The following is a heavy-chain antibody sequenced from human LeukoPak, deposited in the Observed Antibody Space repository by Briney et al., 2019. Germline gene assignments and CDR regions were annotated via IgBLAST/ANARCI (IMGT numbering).Heavy chain of an antibody. D-gene: IGHD3-16*02. CDR2: ISYDGSNK. J-gene: IGHJ4*02. V-gene: IGHV3-30*03. Sequence: GGSLRLSCAASGFTFSSYGMHWVRQAPGKGLEWVAVISYDGSNKYYADSVKGRFTISRDNSKNTLYLQMNSLRAEDTAVYYCARISSYPVDYWGQGTLVTVSS. CDR1: GFTFSSYG. CDR3: ARISSYPVDY.